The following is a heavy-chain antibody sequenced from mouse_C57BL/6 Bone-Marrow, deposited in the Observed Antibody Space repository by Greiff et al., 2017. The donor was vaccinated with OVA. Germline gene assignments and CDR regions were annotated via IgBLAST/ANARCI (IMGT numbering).Heavy chain of an antibody. Sequence: EVKLVESGGGLVQPGGSLKLSCAASGFTFSDYYMYWVRQTPEKRLEWVAYISNGGGSTYYPDTVKGRFTISRDNAKNTPYLQMSRLMTEDAAVDYCARGANAGWFAYWGQGTLVTVSA. D-gene: IGHD3-1*01. J-gene: IGHJ3*01. CDR1: GFTFSDYY. CDR3: ARGANAGWFAY. V-gene: IGHV5-12*01. CDR2: ISNGGGST.